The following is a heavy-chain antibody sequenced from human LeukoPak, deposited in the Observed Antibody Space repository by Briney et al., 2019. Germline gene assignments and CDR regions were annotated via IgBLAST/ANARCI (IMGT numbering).Heavy chain of an antibody. CDR3: AKGGGADFDY. V-gene: IGHV3-23*01. J-gene: IGHJ4*02. CDR2: INTRGDTT. CDR1: GFTFTSYA. Sequence: GGSLRLSCAASGFTFTSYAMSWVRQAPGKGLEWVSSINTRGDTTYYADSVKGRFTISRDNSDNTVHLQMNSLSAEDTAVYYWAKGGGADFDYWGQGTLATVSS. D-gene: IGHD3-16*01.